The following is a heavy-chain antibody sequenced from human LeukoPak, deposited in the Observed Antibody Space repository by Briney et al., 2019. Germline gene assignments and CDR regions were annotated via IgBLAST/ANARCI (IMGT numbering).Heavy chain of an antibody. CDR1: GFTFSSYE. J-gene: IGHJ4*02. CDR3: ARGLGPRLDY. V-gene: IGHV3-48*03. CDR2: ISSSDTTI. Sequence: PGGSLRLSCAASGFTFSSYEMNCVRQAPGKGLEWVSYISSSDTTIYYAGSVKGRFAISRDNAKSSVYLQMNSLRDEDTAVYYCARGLGPRLDYWGQGTLVTVSS. D-gene: IGHD6-6*01.